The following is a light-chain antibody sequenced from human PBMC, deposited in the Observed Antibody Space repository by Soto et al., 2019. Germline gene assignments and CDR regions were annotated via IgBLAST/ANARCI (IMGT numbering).Light chain of an antibody. V-gene: IGLV2-14*01. Sequence: QSGLTQPASVSGSPGQSITISCTGTSSDVGGYNSVSWYQQHPGKAPKLMIYEVSNRPSGVSNRFSGSKSGNTASLTISGLQAEDEAHYYCSSYTSSSTLVFGGGTKLTVL. CDR3: SSYTSSSTLV. J-gene: IGLJ2*01. CDR2: EVS. CDR1: SSDVGGYNS.